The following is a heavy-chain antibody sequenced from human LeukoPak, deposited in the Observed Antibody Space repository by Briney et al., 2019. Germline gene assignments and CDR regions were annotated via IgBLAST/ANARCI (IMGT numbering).Heavy chain of an antibody. D-gene: IGHD3-10*01. J-gene: IGHJ4*02. V-gene: IGHV3-15*01. Sequence: PGGSLRLSCAAPRFTFRNAWMSRGRQAPGKGLERVGRIKSKTDVGTTDYAAPVKGRVTISRDDSKNTLYLQMNSLKTEDTALYYCTTRYYYGSGSLWGEGTLFTASS. CDR2: IKSKTDVGTT. CDR3: TTRYYYGSGSL. CDR1: RFTFRNAW.